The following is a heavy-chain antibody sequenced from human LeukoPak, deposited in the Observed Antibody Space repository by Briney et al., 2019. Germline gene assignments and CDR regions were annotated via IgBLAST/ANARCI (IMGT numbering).Heavy chain of an antibody. CDR1: GYSFTSYW. CDR3: ATFSDHISAPGSDWVDP. Sequence: GESLKISCKGSGYSFTSYWIGWVRQMPGKGLEWMGIIYPGDSDTRYSPSFQGQVTISVDKSISTAYLQWSSLKASDTAMYYCATFSDHISAPGSDWVDPWGQGTLVTVSS. J-gene: IGHJ5*02. V-gene: IGHV5-51*01. D-gene: IGHD6-13*01. CDR2: IYPGDSDT.